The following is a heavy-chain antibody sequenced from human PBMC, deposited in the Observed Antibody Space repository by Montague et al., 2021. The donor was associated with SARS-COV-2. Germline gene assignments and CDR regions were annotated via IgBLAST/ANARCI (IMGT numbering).Heavy chain of an antibody. CDR3: ARGRPAQGSFRHFDSISSGAFDI. CDR1: RGSFSNYY. J-gene: IGHJ3*02. Sequence: SETLFLTCAVSRGSFSNYYWTWIRQSPGKGLEWIGEINQGGAPNYTPSLKSRVTISLDTSKKQISLKLNSVTVADTAVFFCARGRPAQGSFRHFDSISSGAFDIWARGSLVIVSS. CDR2: INQGGAP. D-gene: IGHD3-9*01. V-gene: IGHV4-34*01.